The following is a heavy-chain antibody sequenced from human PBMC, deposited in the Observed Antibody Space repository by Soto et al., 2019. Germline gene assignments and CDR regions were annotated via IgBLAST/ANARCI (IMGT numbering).Heavy chain of an antibody. CDR1: GFTFSSYG. Sequence: GGSLRLSCAASGFTFSSYGMHWVRQAPGKGLEWVAVISYDGSNKYYADSVKGRFTISRDNSKNTLYLQMNSLRAEDTAVYYCAKDGIWEDDYSNYLDYWGQGTLVTVSS. D-gene: IGHD4-4*01. J-gene: IGHJ4*02. CDR3: AKDGIWEDDYSNYLDY. V-gene: IGHV3-30*18. CDR2: ISYDGSNK.